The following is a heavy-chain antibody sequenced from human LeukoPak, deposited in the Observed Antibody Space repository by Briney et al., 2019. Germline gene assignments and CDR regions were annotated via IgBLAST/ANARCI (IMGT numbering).Heavy chain of an antibody. J-gene: IGHJ6*03. V-gene: IGHV1-69*13. CDR2: IIPIFSTT. Sequence: GASVKVSCKASGGSFSSYAISWVRQAPGQGLEWMGGIIPIFSTTHYAQMFQGRVTFTADESTSTAYMELNSLRSEDTAVYYCASAPGYCSGGNCDYYYYMDVWGKGTTVTISS. D-gene: IGHD2-15*01. CDR1: GGSFSSYA. CDR3: ASAPGYCSGGNCDYYYYMDV.